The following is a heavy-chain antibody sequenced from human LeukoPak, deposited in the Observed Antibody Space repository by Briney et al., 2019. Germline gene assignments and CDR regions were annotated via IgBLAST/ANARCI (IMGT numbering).Heavy chain of an antibody. CDR3: ASWPVGWYGEDS. CDR1: GLIVSSNF. CDR2: IYGGGST. J-gene: IGHJ4*02. Sequence: GGSLRLSCAATGLIVSSNFMSWVRQAPGKGLERVSVIYGGGSTYYADSVKGRFTISRDTPKNTLYLQMNSLRVEDTAVYYCASWPVGWYGEDSWGQGTLVTASS. D-gene: IGHD6-19*01. V-gene: IGHV3-53*01.